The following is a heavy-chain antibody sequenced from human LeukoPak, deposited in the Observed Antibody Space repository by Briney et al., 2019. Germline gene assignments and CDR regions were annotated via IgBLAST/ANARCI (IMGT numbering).Heavy chain of an antibody. V-gene: IGHV3-48*04. CDR1: GFTFDDYA. CDR2: ISSSSSTI. D-gene: IGHD3-22*01. J-gene: IGHJ4*02. Sequence: GGSLRLSCAASGFTFDDYAMHWVRQAPGKGLEWVSYISSSSSTIYYADSVKGRFTISRDNAKNSLYLQMNSLRAEGTAVYYCARDSYNYDSSGYDYWGQGTLVTVSS. CDR3: ARDSYNYDSSGYDY.